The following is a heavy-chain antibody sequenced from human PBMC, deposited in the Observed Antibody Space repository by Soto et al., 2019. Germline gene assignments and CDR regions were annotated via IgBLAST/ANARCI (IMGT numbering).Heavy chain of an antibody. V-gene: IGHV3-23*01. CDR1: GFTFSSYA. CDR2: ISGSGGST. CDR3: AKLYYYDSSGYSSELGF. J-gene: IGHJ4*02. D-gene: IGHD3-22*01. Sequence: EVQLLESGGGLVQPGGSLRLSCAASGFTFSSYAMSWVRQAPGKGLEWVSAISGSGGSTYYADSVKGRFTISRDNSKNPLYLQMNSLRAEDTAVYYCAKLYYYDSSGYSSELGFWGQGTLVTVSS.